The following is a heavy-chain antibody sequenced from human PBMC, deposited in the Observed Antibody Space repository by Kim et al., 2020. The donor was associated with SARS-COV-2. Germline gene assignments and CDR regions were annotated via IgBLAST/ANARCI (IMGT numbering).Heavy chain of an antibody. D-gene: IGHD3-10*01. CDR1: GFTFSSYW. Sequence: GGSLRLSCAASGFTFSSYWMHWVRQALGKGLVWVSRINSDGSSTSYADSVKGRFTISRDNAKNTLYLQMNSLRAEDTAVYYCARDLPFMVRGALLPTDYWGQGTLVTVSS. CDR3: ARDLPFMVRGALLPTDY. J-gene: IGHJ4*02. CDR2: INSDGSST. V-gene: IGHV3-74*01.